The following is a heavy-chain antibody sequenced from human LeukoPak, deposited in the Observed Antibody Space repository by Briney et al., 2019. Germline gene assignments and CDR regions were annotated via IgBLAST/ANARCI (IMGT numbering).Heavy chain of an antibody. J-gene: IGHJ6*02. Sequence: ASVKVSCKASGYTFTGYYMHWVRQAPGQGLEWMGWIIPILGIANYAQKFQGRVTITADKSTSTAYMELSSLRSEDTAVYYCARYSSSWLSYYGMVVWGQGTTVTVSS. V-gene: IGHV1-69*10. D-gene: IGHD6-13*01. CDR2: IIPILGIA. CDR1: GYTFTGYY. CDR3: ARYSSSWLSYYGMVV.